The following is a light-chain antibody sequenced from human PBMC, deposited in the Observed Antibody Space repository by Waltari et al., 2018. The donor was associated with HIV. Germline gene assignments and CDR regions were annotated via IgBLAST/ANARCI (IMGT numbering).Light chain of an antibody. CDR3: QQSYSTLVT. Sequence: DIQMTQSPSSLSASVGDRVIITCRANQSISNYLNCYQQKPGRAPNLLIYSGFNLQSGVPSRFSGSGSGTDFSLTIISLQPEDFATDYCQQSYSTLVTFGGGTKVEIK. V-gene: IGKV1-39*01. J-gene: IGKJ4*01. CDR1: QSISNY. CDR2: SGF.